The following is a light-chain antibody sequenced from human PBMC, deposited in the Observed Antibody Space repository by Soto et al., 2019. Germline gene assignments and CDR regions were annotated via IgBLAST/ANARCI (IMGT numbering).Light chain of an antibody. CDR2: DAT. CDR1: HNIERW. CDR3: QQFAKSST. J-gene: IGKJ1*01. Sequence: IQMTQSPSTLSASVCDRVTTTCRASHNIERWMAWYQQKRGRAPSLLIFDATTLHSGVPSRFSGGGSGTEFTLTINGLQPDDFASYYCQQFAKSSTFGQGTTVEIK. V-gene: IGKV1-5*01.